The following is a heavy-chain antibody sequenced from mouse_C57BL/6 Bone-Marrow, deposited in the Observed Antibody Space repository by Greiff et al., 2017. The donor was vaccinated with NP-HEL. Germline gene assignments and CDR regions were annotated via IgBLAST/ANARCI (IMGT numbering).Heavy chain of an antibody. CDR1: GYTFTSSG. V-gene: IGHV1-81*01. CDR3: ARRGLRRGPWFAY. CDR2: IYPRSGNT. Sequence: VKLVESGAELARPGASVKLSCKASGYTFTSSGISWVKQRTGQGLEWIGEIYPRSGNTYYNEKFKGKATLTADKSSSTAYMELRSLTSEDSAVYFCARRGLRRGPWFAYWGQGTLVTVSA. D-gene: IGHD2-4*01. J-gene: IGHJ3*01.